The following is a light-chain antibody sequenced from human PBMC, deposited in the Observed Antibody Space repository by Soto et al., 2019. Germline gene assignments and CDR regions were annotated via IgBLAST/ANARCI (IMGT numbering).Light chain of an antibody. CDR3: TAWDDNLSAVV. Sequence: QSVLTQSPSTSATPGQGVSISCSGGSSNIGTFYVSWYQHVPGTAPRLLIYANNQRPSGVPDRFSGSKSGTSASLAISGLRSEDEAYYYCTAWDDNLSAVVFGGGTKLTVL. J-gene: IGLJ2*01. CDR1: SSNIGTFY. V-gene: IGLV1-47*02. CDR2: ANN.